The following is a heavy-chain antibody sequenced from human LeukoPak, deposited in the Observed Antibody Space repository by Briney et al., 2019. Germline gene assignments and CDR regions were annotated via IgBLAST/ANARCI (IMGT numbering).Heavy chain of an antibody. CDR1: GYTFTSYA. CDR2: INAGNGNT. CDR3: ARYIVGAHHFDY. J-gene: IGHJ4*02. D-gene: IGHD1-26*01. Sequence: ASVKVSCKASGYTFTSYAMHWVRQAPGQRLEWMGWINAGNGNTKYSQKFQGRVTITRDASASTAYMELRSLRSDDTAVYYCARYIVGAHHFDYWGQGTLVTVSS. V-gene: IGHV1-3*01.